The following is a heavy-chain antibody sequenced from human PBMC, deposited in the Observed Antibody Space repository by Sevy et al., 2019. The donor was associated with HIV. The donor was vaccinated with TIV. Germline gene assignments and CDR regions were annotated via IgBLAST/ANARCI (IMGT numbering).Heavy chain of an antibody. CDR1: GGSISSGSHY. J-gene: IGHJ6*02. CDR2: IYTSGST. CDR3: ARDFRDSSSYFPCYAMGV. Sequence: SETLSLTCTVSGGSISSGSHYWNWIRQPAGKGLEWIGRIYTSGSTNYNPSLKSRVTMSVDTSKNQFSLNLSSVTAADTAVYYCARDFRDSSSYFPCYAMGVWGQGTTVTVSS. V-gene: IGHV4-61*02. D-gene: IGHD6-13*01.